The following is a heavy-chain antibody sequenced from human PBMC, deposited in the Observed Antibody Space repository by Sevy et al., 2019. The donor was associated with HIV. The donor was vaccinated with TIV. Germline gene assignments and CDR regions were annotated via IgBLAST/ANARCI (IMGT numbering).Heavy chain of an antibody. V-gene: IGHV3-21*01. Sequence: GGCLRLSCAASGFIFSDYSINWVRQAPGKGLEWVSSINSVSTYTNYAASVRGRFTISRDNAKNSVFLQMNSLRAEDSAVYYCARVLPYYYAMDVWGQGSTVTVSS. CDR1: GFIFSDYS. D-gene: IGHD3-3*01. CDR2: INSVSTYT. J-gene: IGHJ6*02. CDR3: ARVLPYYYAMDV.